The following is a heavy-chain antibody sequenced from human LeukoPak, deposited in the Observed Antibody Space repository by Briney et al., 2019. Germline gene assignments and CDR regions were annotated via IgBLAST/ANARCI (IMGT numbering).Heavy chain of an antibody. CDR1: GFTFSSYW. V-gene: IGHV3-7*01. CDR2: IKQDGSEK. CDR3: AREGEITIFGVAT. J-gene: IGHJ4*02. Sequence: GGSLRLSCAASGFTFSSYWMSWVRQAPGKWLEWVANIKQDGSEKYYVDSVKGRFTISRDNAKNSLYLQMNSLRAEGTAVYYCAREGEITIFGVATGGQGTLATVSS. D-gene: IGHD3-3*01.